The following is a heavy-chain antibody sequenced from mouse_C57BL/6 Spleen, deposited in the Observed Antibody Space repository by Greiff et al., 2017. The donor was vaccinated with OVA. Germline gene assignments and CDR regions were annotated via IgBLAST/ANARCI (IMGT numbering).Heavy chain of an antibody. CDR1: GYSITSGYY. CDR3: ARIAVDYYAMDY. V-gene: IGHV3-6*01. CDR2: ISYDGSN. Sequence: VQLQQSGPGLVKPSQSLSLTCSVTGYSITSGYYWNWIRQFPGNKLEWMGYISYDGSNNYNPSLKNRISITRDTSKNQFFLKLNSVTTEDTATYYCARIAVDYYAMDYWGQGTSVTVSS. J-gene: IGHJ4*01. D-gene: IGHD1-1*01.